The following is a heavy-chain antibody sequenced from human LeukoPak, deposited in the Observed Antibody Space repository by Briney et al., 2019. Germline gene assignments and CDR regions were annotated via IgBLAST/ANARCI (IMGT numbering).Heavy chain of an antibody. CDR2: ISGSSSTI. CDR3: AKDPTDFDSSGQTYFDY. CDR1: GFTFSSYS. V-gene: IGHV3-48*01. Sequence: GGSLRLSCAASGFTFSSYSMNWVRQAPGKGLEWVSYISGSSSTIYYADSVRGRFTISRDNSKDTLYLQMNSLRAEDTAVYYCAKDPTDFDSSGQTYFDYWGQGSLVTVSS. D-gene: IGHD3-22*01. J-gene: IGHJ4*02.